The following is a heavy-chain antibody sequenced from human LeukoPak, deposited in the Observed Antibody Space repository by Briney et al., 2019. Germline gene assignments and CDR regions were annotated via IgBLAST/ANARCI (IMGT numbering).Heavy chain of an antibody. CDR2: IYHSGST. CDR1: GGSISSGGYS. Sequence: PSETLSLTCAVSGGSISSGGYSWSWIRQPPGTGLEWIGYIYHSGSTYYNPSLKSRVTISVDRSKNQFSLKLSSVTAADTAVYYCARGYSSSSSWFDPWGQGTLVTVSS. D-gene: IGHD6-6*01. J-gene: IGHJ5*02. V-gene: IGHV4-30-2*01. CDR3: ARGYSSSSSWFDP.